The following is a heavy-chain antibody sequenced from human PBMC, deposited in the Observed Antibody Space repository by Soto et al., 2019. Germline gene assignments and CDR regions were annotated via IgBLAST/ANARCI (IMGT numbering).Heavy chain of an antibody. V-gene: IGHV5-51*01. CDR3: ARSGSGTYERSKYYFYGMDV. CDR1: GYSFTTYW. Sequence: GESLKISCKGSGYSFTTYWIAWVRQMPGKGLEWMGIIYPGDSDTKYSPSLQGQVTISADKSINTAYLQWSNLKASDSATYYCARSGSGTYERSKYYFYGMDVWGQGATVTVSS. J-gene: IGHJ6*02. CDR2: IYPGDSDT. D-gene: IGHD3-10*01.